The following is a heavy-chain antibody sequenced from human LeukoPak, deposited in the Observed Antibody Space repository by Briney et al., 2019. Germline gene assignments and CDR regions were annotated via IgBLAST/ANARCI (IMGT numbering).Heavy chain of an antibody. CDR2: IFYSGST. V-gene: IGHV4-39*01. CDR3: ARQRYCSSTSCYRNAEYFQH. J-gene: IGHJ1*01. CDR1: GGSISSSSYY. Sequence: ETLSLTCTVSGGSISSSSYYWGWIRQPPGKGLEWMGSIFYSGSTYYNPSLKSRVTISVDTSKNQFPLKLSSVTAADTAVYYCARQRYCSSTSCYRNAEYFQHWGQGTLVTVSS. D-gene: IGHD2-2*02.